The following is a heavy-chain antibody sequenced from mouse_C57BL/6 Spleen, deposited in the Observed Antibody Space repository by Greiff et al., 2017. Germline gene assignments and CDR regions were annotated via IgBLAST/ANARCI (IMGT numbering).Heavy chain of an antibody. V-gene: IGHV1-69*01. Sequence: QVQLQQPGAELVMPGASVKLSCKASGYTFTSYWMHWVKQRPGQGLEWIGEIDPSDSYTNYNQKFKGKSTLTVEKSSSTAYMQLSSLTSEDSAVYYCARGGDYYGSSHTLYYFDYWGQGTTLTVSS. CDR3: ARGGDYYGSSHTLYYFDY. J-gene: IGHJ2*01. CDR1: GYTFTSYW. CDR2: IDPSDSYT. D-gene: IGHD1-1*01.